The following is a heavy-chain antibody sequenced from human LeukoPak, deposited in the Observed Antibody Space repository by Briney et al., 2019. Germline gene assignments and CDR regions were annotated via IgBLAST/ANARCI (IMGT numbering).Heavy chain of an antibody. J-gene: IGHJ4*02. Sequence: PSQTLSLTCTVSGGSISSGSYYWNWIRQPAGKGPEWIGRIYTSGSTNYNPSLKSRVTISVDTSKNQFSLKLSSVTAADTAVYYCARLYGSGSSLYFDYWGQGTLVTVSS. V-gene: IGHV4-61*02. CDR2: IYTSGST. D-gene: IGHD3-10*01. CDR1: GGSISSGSYY. CDR3: ARLYGSGSSLYFDY.